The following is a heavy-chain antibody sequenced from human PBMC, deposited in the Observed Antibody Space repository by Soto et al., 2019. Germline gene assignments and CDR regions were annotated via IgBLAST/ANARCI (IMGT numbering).Heavy chain of an antibody. CDR1: GYTFTSYA. V-gene: IGHV1-3*01. CDR2: INAGNGNT. CDR3: ARDRPVVPAVTPYYYYYYGMDV. Sequence: QVQLVQSGAEVKKPGASVKVSCKASGYTFTSYAMHWVRQAPGQRLEWMGWINAGNGNTKYSQKFQGRVTITRDTSASTAYMELSSLRSEDTAVYYCARDRPVVPAVTPYYYYYYGMDVWGQGTTVTVSS. D-gene: IGHD2-2*02. J-gene: IGHJ6*02.